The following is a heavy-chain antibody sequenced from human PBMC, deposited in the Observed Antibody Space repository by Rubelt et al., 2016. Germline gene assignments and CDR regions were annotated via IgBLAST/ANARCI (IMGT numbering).Heavy chain of an antibody. V-gene: IGHV3-48*02. CDR1: GFSFNTYY. CDR2: VSTGSNTI. CDR3: AKVAYCSGTSCYRGFDH. Sequence: EVQLVESGGGLVKPGGSLRLSCAASGFSFNTYYMNWVRQAPGKGLEWVSYVSTGSNTIYYADSVKGRFAISRDNAKNSVYLQMNNLRDEDTAVYYCAKVAYCSGTSCYRGFDHWGQGTLVTVSS. D-gene: IGHD2-2*02. J-gene: IGHJ4*02.